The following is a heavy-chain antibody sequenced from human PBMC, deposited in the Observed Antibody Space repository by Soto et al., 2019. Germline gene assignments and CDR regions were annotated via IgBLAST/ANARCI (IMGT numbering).Heavy chain of an antibody. CDR2: IGAKGDAT. D-gene: IGHD2-21*02. CDR1: GFTFQNYV. CDR3: VTVDWYSVDC. Sequence: GGSLRLSCSAPGFTFQNYVIHWVRQAPGKGLEYVSAIGAKGDATYADSVKGRFSISRDNSKNSLFLQMTNVTLEDTATYFCVTVDWYSVDCWGQGALVTVSS. V-gene: IGHV3-64D*06. J-gene: IGHJ4*02.